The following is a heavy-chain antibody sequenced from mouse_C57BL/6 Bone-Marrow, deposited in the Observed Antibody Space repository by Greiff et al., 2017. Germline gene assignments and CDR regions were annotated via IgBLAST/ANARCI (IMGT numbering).Heavy chain of an antibody. D-gene: IGHD1-1*01. Sequence: EVKLMESGEGLVKPGGSLKLSCAASGFTFSSYAMSWVRQTPEKRLEWVAYISSGGDYIYYADTVKGRFTISRANARNTLYLQMSSLKSEDTAMYYCTRGGSVVAHYYAMDYWGQGTSVTVSS. CDR3: TRGGSVVAHYYAMDY. V-gene: IGHV5-9-1*02. CDR1: GFTFSSYA. J-gene: IGHJ4*01. CDR2: ISSGGDYI.